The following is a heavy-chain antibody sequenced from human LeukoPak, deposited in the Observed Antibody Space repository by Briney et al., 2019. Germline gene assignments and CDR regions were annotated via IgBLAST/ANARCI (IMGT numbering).Heavy chain of an antibody. V-gene: IGHV4-38-2*01. CDR2: IYHSGST. J-gene: IGHJ4*02. Sequence: SETLSLTCAVSGYSLSTGYYWGWSRPPPGKGLEWIGSIYHSGSTNYNPSLERRATISVDTSKNQFSLRLSSVTAADTAVYYCVRVPYYYDSGSYHPRFFDYWGQGTLVTVSS. CDR1: GYSLSTGYY. CDR3: VRVPYYYDSGSYHPRFFDY. D-gene: IGHD3-10*01.